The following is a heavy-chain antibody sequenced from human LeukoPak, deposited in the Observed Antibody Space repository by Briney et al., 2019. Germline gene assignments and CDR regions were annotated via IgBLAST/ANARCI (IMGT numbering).Heavy chain of an antibody. D-gene: IGHD3-10*01. CDR2: ISGNGENT. V-gene: IGHV3-23*01. Sequence: PGGSLRLSCAASEFTFSSYGMSRVRQAPGKGLEWVSGISGNGENTYYADIVRGRFTISRDNSKNTLYLQMNSLRADDTAVYYCAGGSDLGFWGQGTLVTVSS. J-gene: IGHJ4*02. CDR3: AGGSDLGF. CDR1: EFTFSSYG.